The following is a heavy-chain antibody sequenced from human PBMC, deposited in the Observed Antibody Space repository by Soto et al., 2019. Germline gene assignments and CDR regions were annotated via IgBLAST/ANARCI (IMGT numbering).Heavy chain of an antibody. Sequence: QVQPVESGGGVVQPGRSLRLSCAASGFTFSSYAMHWVRQAPGKGLEWVAVISYDGSNKYYADSVKGRFTISRDNSKNTLYLQMNSLRAEDTAVYYCAREGIVGAGYFDYWGQGTLVTVSS. CDR1: GFTFSSYA. D-gene: IGHD1-26*01. CDR2: ISYDGSNK. V-gene: IGHV3-30-3*01. CDR3: AREGIVGAGYFDY. J-gene: IGHJ4*02.